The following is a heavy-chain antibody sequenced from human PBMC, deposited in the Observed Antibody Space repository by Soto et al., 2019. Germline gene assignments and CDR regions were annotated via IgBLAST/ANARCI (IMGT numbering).Heavy chain of an antibody. D-gene: IGHD3-10*01. Sequence: QITLKESGPPLVKPTQTLTLTCTFSGFSLSTSGVGVGWIRQPPGKALEWLALIYWDDDKRYSPSLKSRLTITKDTSKNQVVLTMTNMDPVDTASYYCAHRTRTYYYGSGCYVVWGHGTTVTVSS. CDR2: IYWDDDK. J-gene: IGHJ6*02. CDR3: AHRTRTYYYGSGCYVV. V-gene: IGHV2-5*02. CDR1: GFSLSTSGVG.